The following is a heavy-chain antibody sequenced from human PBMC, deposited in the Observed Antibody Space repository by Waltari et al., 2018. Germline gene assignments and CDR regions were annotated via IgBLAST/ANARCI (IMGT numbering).Heavy chain of an antibody. CDR1: GFTFSSYA. CDR2: ISGSGGST. J-gene: IGHJ4*02. CDR3: AGRGSAYCGGDCYSDY. V-gene: IGHV3-23*04. D-gene: IGHD2-21*01. Sequence: EVQLVESGGGLVQPGGSLRLSCAASGFTFSSYAMSWVRPAPGKGLEWVSAISGSGGSTYYADSVKGRCTSSSDNSKNTLYLQMNSLRAEDTAVYYCAGRGSAYCGGDCYSDYWGQGTLVTVSS.